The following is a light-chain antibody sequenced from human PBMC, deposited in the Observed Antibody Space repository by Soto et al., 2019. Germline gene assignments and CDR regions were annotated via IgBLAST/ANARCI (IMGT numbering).Light chain of an antibody. J-gene: IGLJ1*01. V-gene: IGLV2-14*01. CDR3: SSYTTSNTRQIV. CDR1: SSDVGGYNY. Sequence: QSALTQPASVSGSPGQSITISCTGTSSDVGGYNYVSWYQQHPGKAPKFMIYDVSNRPSGVSNRFSGSKSCNTASLTISGLQAEDEDDYYCSSYTTSNTRQIVFGTGTKLTVL. CDR2: DVS.